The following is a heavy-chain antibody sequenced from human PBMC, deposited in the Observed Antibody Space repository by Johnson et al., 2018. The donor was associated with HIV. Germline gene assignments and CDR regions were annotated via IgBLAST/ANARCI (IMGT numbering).Heavy chain of an antibody. Sequence: VQLVESGGGLIQPGGSLRLSCEASGFTVRSNYISWVRQAPGKGLEWVSVIYSGGSTYYADSVKGRFTISRDNSKNTLYLQMNSLRAEDTAVYYCAREATYYDYVWGSYAFDIWGQGTMVTVSS. V-gene: IGHV3-66*01. CDR1: GFTVRSNY. D-gene: IGHD3-16*01. CDR2: IYSGGST. CDR3: AREATYYDYVWGSYAFDI. J-gene: IGHJ3*02.